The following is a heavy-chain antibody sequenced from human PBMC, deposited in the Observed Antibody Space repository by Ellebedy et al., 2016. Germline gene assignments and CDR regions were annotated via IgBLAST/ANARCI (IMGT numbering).Heavy chain of an antibody. Sequence: SETLSLTXTVSGGSISSYYWSWIRQPPGKGLEWIGYIYYSGSTNYNPSLKSRVTISVDTSKNQFSLKLSSVTAADTAVYYCARGDGYNQDDAFDIWGQGTMVTVSS. CDR2: IYYSGST. D-gene: IGHD5-24*01. J-gene: IGHJ3*02. CDR1: GGSISSYY. CDR3: ARGDGYNQDDAFDI. V-gene: IGHV4-59*12.